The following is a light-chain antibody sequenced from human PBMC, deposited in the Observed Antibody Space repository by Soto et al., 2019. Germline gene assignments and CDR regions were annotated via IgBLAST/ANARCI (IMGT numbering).Light chain of an antibody. CDR3: QHYNNWPFT. V-gene: IGKV1-8*01. CDR1: QGISSY. CDR2: AAS. Sequence: AIRMTQSPSSFSASTGDRVTITCRASQGISSYFAWYQQKPGKAPKLLIYAASTLQSGVTSRFSGSGSGTEFTLTISNLQSEDFAVYYCQHYNNWPFTFGQGTKVDIK. J-gene: IGKJ2*01.